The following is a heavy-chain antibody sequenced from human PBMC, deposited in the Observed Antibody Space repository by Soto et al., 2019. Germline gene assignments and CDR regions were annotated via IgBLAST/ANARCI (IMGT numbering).Heavy chain of an antibody. CDR1: GFSFSDSV. J-gene: IGHJ3*02. Sequence: EVQLEESGGGLVQPGGSLKLSCAASGFSFSDSVMHWVRQVSGKGLEWVGRIKSTADTYATAYTASVKGRFTVSRDDSKNTAYLQMNSLKTEDTAVYYCTGSLSFAFDIWGQGTMVHVSS. CDR3: TGSLSFAFDI. V-gene: IGHV3-73*01. CDR2: IKSTADTYAT.